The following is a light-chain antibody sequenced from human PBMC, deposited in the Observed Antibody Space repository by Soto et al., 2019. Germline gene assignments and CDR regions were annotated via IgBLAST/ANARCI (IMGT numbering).Light chain of an antibody. J-gene: IGKJ4*01. Sequence: EFVLTQSPGTLSFSPGERATLSCRASQTVRNNYLACYQQKPGQAPRLLLYDASSRATGIPDRFSGGGSETDFSLDISRLDTEDCAVYYCQQFGSYALTFGGGTKLEIK. CDR1: QTVRNNY. V-gene: IGKV3-20*01. CDR3: QQFGSYALT. CDR2: DAS.